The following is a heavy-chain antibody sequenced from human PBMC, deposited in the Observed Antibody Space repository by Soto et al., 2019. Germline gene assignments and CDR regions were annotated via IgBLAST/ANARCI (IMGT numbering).Heavy chain of an antibody. D-gene: IGHD3-3*01. CDR3: ARGSITNFGVVSGMDV. J-gene: IGHJ6*02. Sequence: QVQLQESGPGLVKPSQTLSLTCTVSGGSISSGGYYWSWIRQHPGKGLEWIGYIYYSGSTYYNPSLKSRVTISVDTSKNQFSLKLSSVTAADTAVYYCARGSITNFGVVSGMDVWSQGTTVTVCS. CDR1: GGSISSGGYY. CDR2: IYYSGST. V-gene: IGHV4-31*03.